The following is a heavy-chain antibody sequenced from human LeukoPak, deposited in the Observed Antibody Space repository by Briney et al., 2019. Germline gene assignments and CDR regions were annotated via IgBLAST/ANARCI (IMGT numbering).Heavy chain of an antibody. CDR2: IYYSGST. CDR1: GGSVSSGDYY. J-gene: IGHJ4*02. D-gene: IGHD3-10*01. V-gene: IGHV4-30-4*01. CDR3: AREEEYYGSGSAFN. Sequence: PSETLSLTCTVSGGSVSSGDYYWSWIRQPPGKGLEWIGYIYYSGSTYYNPSLKSRVTISVDTSKNQFSLKLSSVTAADTAVYYCAREEEYYGSGSAFNWGQGTLVTVSS.